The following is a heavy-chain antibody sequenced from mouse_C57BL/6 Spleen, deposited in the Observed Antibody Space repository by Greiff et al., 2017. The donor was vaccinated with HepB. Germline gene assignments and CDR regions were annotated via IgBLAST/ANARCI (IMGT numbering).Heavy chain of an antibody. CDR3: ARRRYDYVYYYAMDY. J-gene: IGHJ4*01. V-gene: IGHV1-55*01. CDR1: GYTFTSYW. D-gene: IGHD2-4*01. CDR2: IYPGSGST. Sequence: QVQLQQPGAELVKPGASVKMSCQASGYTFTSYWITWVKQRPGQGLAWIGDIYPGSGSTNYTEKFKSKATLTVDTSSSTAYMQLSSLTSEDSAVYYCARRRYDYVYYYAMDYWGQGTSVTVSS.